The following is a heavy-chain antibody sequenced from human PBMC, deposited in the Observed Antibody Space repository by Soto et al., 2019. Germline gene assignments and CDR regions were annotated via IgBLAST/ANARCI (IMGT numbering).Heavy chain of an antibody. CDR3: ARETTVTTYYFDY. J-gene: IGHJ4*02. V-gene: IGHV3-66*01. CDR1: GFTFSSNY. CDR2: IYSGGST. Sequence: EVQLVESGGGLVQPGGSLRLSCAASGFTFSSNYMSWVRQAPGKGLEWVSVIYSGGSTYYADSVKGRFTISRDNSKNTLYLQMNSLRAEDTAVYYCARETTVTTYYFDYWGQGTLVTVSS. D-gene: IGHD4-17*01.